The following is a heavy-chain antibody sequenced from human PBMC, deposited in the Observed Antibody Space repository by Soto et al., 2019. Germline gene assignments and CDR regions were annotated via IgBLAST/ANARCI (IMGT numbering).Heavy chain of an antibody. CDR1: GGSVSSRSYF. J-gene: IGHJ5*01. D-gene: IGHD2-15*01. CDR3: ARQRVVPATPTIWFDS. CDR2: IYYNGST. V-gene: IGHV4-39*01. Sequence: QVLVQESGPGLVKPSDTLSLTCTVYGGSVSSRSYFWGWIRQPPGKGLEWIGTIYYNGSTYYNPSLKSRVTLSVDTSKNQFSLKLTSVTASDTGLYYCARQRVVPATPTIWFDSWGQVTLFTVSS.